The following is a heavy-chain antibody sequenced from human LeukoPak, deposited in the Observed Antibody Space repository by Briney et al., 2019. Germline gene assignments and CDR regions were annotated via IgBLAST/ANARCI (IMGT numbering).Heavy chain of an antibody. CDR1: GFTFSSYA. Sequence: GGSLRLSCAASGFTFSSYAMIWVRQAPGKGLEWVSSISDSGGNSFYIDSVKGRFTISRDNSKNTLYLQVNSLRAEDTALYYCAKVSTIIEAGLRYFDLWGRGTLVTVSS. CDR2: ISDSGGNS. D-gene: IGHD6-19*01. CDR3: AKVSTIIEAGLRYFDL. V-gene: IGHV3-23*01. J-gene: IGHJ2*01.